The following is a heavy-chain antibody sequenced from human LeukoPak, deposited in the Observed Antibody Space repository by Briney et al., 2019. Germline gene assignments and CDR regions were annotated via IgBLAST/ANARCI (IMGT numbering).Heavy chain of an antibody. J-gene: IGHJ4*02. Sequence: SETLSLTCAVYGGSFSGYYWSWIRQPPGKGLEWIGEINHSESTNYNPSLKSRVTISVDTSKNQFSLKLSSVTAADTAVYYCARGPCSSTSCDYFDYWGQGTLVTVSS. CDR1: GGSFSGYY. CDR2: INHSEST. D-gene: IGHD2-2*01. V-gene: IGHV4-34*01. CDR3: ARGPCSSTSCDYFDY.